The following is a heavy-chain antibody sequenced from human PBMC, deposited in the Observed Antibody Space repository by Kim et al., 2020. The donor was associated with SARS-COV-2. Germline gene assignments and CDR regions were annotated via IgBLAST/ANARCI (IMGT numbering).Heavy chain of an antibody. CDR3: ATYSGYDYYYYYYGMDV. V-gene: IGHV1-18*01. CDR1: GYTFTSYG. Sequence: ASVKVSCKASGYTFTSYGISWVRQAPGQGLEWMGWISAYNGNTNYAQKLQGRVTMTTDTSTSTAYMELRSLRSDDTAVYYCATYSGYDYYYYYYGMDVWGQGTTVTVSS. CDR2: ISAYNGNT. J-gene: IGHJ6*02. D-gene: IGHD5-12*01.